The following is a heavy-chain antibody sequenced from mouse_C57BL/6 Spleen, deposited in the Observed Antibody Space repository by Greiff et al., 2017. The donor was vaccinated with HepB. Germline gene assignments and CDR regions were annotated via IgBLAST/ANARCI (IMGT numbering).Heavy chain of an antibody. CDR1: GYTFTSYW. D-gene: IGHD3-2*02. Sequence: VQLQQPGAELVKPGASVKLSCKASGYTFTSYWMHWVKQRPGQGLEWIGMIHPNSGSTNYNEKFKSKATLTVDKSSSTAYMQLSSLTSEDSAVYYGARYQGAQSLDYWGQGTTLTVSS. J-gene: IGHJ2*01. CDR2: IHPNSGST. CDR3: ARYQGAQSLDY. V-gene: IGHV1-64*01.